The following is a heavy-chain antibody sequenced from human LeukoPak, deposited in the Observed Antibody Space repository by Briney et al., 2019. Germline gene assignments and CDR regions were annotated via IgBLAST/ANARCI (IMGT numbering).Heavy chain of an antibody. J-gene: IGHJ3*02. CDR1: EDTFNNYW. V-gene: IGHV5-51*01. CDR2: IFPGDSDT. Sequence: GESLKISCEASEDTFNNYWIAWVRQVPGKGLEWVGIIFPGDSDTRYSPSLQGHVTISADKSVSTAYLQWGSLKASDSATYYCVRDRNGRYAFDIWGLGTRVTVSS. CDR3: VRDRNGRYAFDI. D-gene: IGHD1-14*01.